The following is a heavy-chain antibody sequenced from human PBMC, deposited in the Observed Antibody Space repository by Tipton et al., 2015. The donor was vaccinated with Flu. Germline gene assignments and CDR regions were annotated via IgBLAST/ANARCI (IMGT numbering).Heavy chain of an antibody. J-gene: IGHJ4*02. CDR1: GGSISTTNSY. CDR3: AREVPGDGYIPY. Sequence: GLVKPSETLSPTCSVSGGSISTTNSYWGWIRQPPGKGLEWIGSIDYSGSTFNNPSLNSRATISVDTSKNQFSLRLTSVTAADTAVYFCAREVPGDGYIPYWGQGTLVTVPS. D-gene: IGHD5-24*01. CDR2: IDYSGST. V-gene: IGHV4-39*07.